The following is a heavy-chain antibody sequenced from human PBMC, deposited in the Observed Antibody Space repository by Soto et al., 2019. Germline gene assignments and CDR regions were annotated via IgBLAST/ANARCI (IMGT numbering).Heavy chain of an antibody. CDR3: AREAGTYYDILTGYYESGTKYYYGMDV. CDR1: GFTFSSYA. Sequence: QVQLVESGGGVVQPGRSLRLSCAASGFTFSSYAMHWVRQAPGKGLEWVAVISYDGSNKYYADSVKGRFTISRDNSKNTLYLQRNSLRAEDTAVYYCAREAGTYYDILTGYYESGTKYYYGMDVWGQGTTVTVSS. V-gene: IGHV3-30-3*01. D-gene: IGHD3-9*01. CDR2: ISYDGSNK. J-gene: IGHJ6*02.